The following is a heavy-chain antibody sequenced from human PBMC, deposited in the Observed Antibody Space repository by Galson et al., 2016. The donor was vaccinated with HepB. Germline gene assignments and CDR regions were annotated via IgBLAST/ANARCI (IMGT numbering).Heavy chain of an antibody. D-gene: IGHD3-9*01. Sequence: SLRLSCATSGFTFTTAWMNWVRQAPRKGLEWVGRIKRKTDGGTTDYGAPVKGRFTISRDDSKNTVYLQMNSLKTEDTAVYYCTTGLRYFDWLGGPFDHWGQGTLVTVSS. V-gene: IGHV3-15*07. CDR3: TTGLRYFDWLGGPFDH. CDR1: GFTFTTAW. CDR2: IKRKTDGGTT. J-gene: IGHJ4*02.